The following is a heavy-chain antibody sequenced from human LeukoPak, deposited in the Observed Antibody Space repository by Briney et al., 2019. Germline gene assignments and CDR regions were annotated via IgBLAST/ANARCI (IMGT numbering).Heavy chain of an antibody. D-gene: IGHD1-26*01. Sequence: PSETLSLTCAVYGGSFSGYYWSWIRQPPGKGLEWIGEINHSGSTNYNPSLKSRVTISVDTSKNQFSLKLSSVTAADTAVYYCARVPFIVGAAQGWFDPWGQGTLVTVSS. CDR2: INHSGST. V-gene: IGHV4-34*01. J-gene: IGHJ5*02. CDR1: GGSFSGYY. CDR3: ARVPFIVGAAQGWFDP.